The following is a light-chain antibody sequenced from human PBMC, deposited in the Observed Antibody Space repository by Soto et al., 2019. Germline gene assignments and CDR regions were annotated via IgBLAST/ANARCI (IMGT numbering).Light chain of an antibody. CDR3: QLYDNSPLYI. CDR2: GAS. CDR1: QSVRSSY. V-gene: IGKV3-20*01. Sequence: EIVLTQSPGALSLSPGERVTLSCRASQSVRSSYLVWYQQKPGQAPRLLIYGASTRAAGIPDRFSASGSGTDFTLTITRLVPEDFAVYYCQLYDNSPLYIFGRGTKLEIK. J-gene: IGKJ2*01.